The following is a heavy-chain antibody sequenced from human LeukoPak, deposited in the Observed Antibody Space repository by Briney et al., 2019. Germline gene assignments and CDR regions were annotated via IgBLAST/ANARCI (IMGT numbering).Heavy chain of an antibody. CDR3: ARAQYYYGSGSLTRLISEGPYYDSSGYYFDY. Sequence: PSETLSLTCTVSGGSISSHYWSWIRQPPGKGLEWIGYIYYSGSTNYNPSLKSRVTISVDTSKNQFSLKLCSVTAADTAVYYCARAQYYYGSGSLTRLISEGPYYDSSGYYFDYWGQGTLVTVSS. CDR1: GGSISSHY. V-gene: IGHV4-59*11. D-gene: IGHD3-22*01. J-gene: IGHJ4*02. CDR2: IYYSGST.